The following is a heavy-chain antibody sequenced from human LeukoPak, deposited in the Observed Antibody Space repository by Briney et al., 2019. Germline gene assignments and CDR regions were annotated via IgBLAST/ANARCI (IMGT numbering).Heavy chain of an antibody. CDR3: ATEGLRTGSSPYYFDY. CDR1: GYTLTELS. CDR2: FDPEDGET. Sequence: SVKVSCKVSGYTLTELSMHWVRQAPGKGLEWMGGFDPEDGETIYAQKFQGRVTMTEDTSTDTAYMELSSLRSEDTAVYYCATEGLRTGSSPYYFDYWGQGTLVPVSS. J-gene: IGHJ4*02. D-gene: IGHD3/OR15-3a*01. V-gene: IGHV1-24*01.